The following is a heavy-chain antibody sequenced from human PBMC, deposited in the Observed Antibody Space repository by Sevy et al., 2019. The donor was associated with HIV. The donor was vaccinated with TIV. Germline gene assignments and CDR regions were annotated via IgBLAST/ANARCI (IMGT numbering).Heavy chain of an antibody. CDR1: GFSFSSYS. J-gene: IGHJ4*02. Sequence: GGSLRLSCAASGFSFSSYSMNWDRQAPGKGLEWVSYISHSSGSIYYTDSVKGRFTISRDNAKNSVYLQMNSLRDEDTAVYYCAREYYYDTRGFDYWGQGSLVTVSS. CDR2: ISHSSGSI. D-gene: IGHD3-22*01. CDR3: AREYYYDTRGFDY. V-gene: IGHV3-48*02.